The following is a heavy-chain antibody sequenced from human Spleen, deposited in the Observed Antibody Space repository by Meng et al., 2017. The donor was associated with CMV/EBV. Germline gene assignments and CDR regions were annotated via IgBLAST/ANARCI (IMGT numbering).Heavy chain of an antibody. CDR1: GFTFDDYG. V-gene: IGHV3-20*04. Sequence: GESLKISCAASGFTFDDYGMSWVRQAPGKGLEWVSGINWNAGSAGYADSVKGRFTISRDNAKNSLYLQMNSLRAEDTAVYYCARGSYCSSTSCYLDRYFDLWGRGTLVTVSS. D-gene: IGHD2-2*01. CDR3: ARGSYCSSTSCYLDRYFDL. CDR2: INWNAGSA. J-gene: IGHJ2*01.